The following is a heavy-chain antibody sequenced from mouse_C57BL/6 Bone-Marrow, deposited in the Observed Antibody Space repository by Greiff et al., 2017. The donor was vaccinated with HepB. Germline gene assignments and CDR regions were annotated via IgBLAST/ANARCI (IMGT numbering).Heavy chain of an antibody. CDR3: AREVITTVVAVGNFDY. J-gene: IGHJ2*01. V-gene: IGHV1-81*01. D-gene: IGHD1-1*01. CDR1: GYTFTSYG. Sequence: VQLQESGAELARPGASVKLSCKASGYTFTSYGISWVKQRTGQGLEWIGEIYPRSGNTYYNEKFKGKATLTADKSSSTAYMELRSLTSEDSAVYFCAREVITTVVAVGNFDYWGQGTTLTVSS. CDR2: IYPRSGNT.